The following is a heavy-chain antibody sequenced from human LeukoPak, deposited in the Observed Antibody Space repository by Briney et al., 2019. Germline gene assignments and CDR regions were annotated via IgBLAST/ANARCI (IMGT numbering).Heavy chain of an antibody. J-gene: IGHJ4*02. V-gene: IGHV3-15*01. D-gene: IGHD3-10*01. CDR1: GFTSSNAW. Sequence: GGSLRLSCAASGFTSSNAWMSWVRQAPGKGLEWVGRIKSKTDGGTTDYAAPVKGRFTISRDDSKNTLYLQMNSLKTEDTAVYYCTTTGTYYYGSGSYLEFDYWGQGTLVTVSS. CDR2: IKSKTDGGTT. CDR3: TTTGTYYYGSGSYLEFDY.